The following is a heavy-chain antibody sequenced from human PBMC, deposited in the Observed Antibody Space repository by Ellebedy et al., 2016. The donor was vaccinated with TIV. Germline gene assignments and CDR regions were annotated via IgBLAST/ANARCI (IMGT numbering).Heavy chain of an antibody. Sequence: SETLSLTCTVSGGSISSYYWSWIRQPPGKGLEWIGYIYYSGSTNYNPSHKSRVSISVDTSKNQFSLNLGSVTAADTAVYYCVRLVAVTGTTDYFDYWGQGTLATVSS. J-gene: IGHJ4*02. CDR1: GGSISSYY. CDR3: VRLVAVTGTTDYFDY. D-gene: IGHD1-7*01. CDR2: IYYSGST. V-gene: IGHV4-59*08.